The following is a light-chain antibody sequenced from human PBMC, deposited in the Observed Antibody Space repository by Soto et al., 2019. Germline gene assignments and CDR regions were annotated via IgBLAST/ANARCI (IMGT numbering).Light chain of an antibody. V-gene: IGKV3-20*01. Sequence: ELVLTQSPGTLSLSPGERATLSCRASQSVSSSDLAWYQHKPGKAPSLLIYGASSRATGIQDRFSGSGSGTDFTLTISRLEPKEFAVYYCQQYGSSPLTFGGGTKVEIK. CDR3: QQYGSSPLT. CDR2: GAS. CDR1: QSVSSSD. J-gene: IGKJ4*01.